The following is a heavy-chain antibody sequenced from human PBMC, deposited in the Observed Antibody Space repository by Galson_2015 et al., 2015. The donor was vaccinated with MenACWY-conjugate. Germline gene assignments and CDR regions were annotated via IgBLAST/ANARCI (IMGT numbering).Heavy chain of an antibody. CDR3: ARLGTRSQYSGSSRSWADY. CDR2: IYPSDSDT. D-gene: IGHD6-6*01. V-gene: IGHV5-51*01. CDR1: GYSFTSYW. Sequence: QSGAEVKKPGESLKISCKGSGYSFTSYWIGWVRQMPGKGLEWMGNIYPSDSDTTYSPPFQGQVTFSADKSINTAYLQWNSLKASDTAMYYCARLGTRSQYSGSSRSWADYWGQGTLVTVSS. J-gene: IGHJ4*02.